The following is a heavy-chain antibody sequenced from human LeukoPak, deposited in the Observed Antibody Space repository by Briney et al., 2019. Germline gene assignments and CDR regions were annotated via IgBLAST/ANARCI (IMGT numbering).Heavy chain of an antibody. D-gene: IGHD3-10*01. J-gene: IGHJ4*02. V-gene: IGHV1-18*01. CDR1: GYTFTSYG. Sequence: ASVKVSCKASGYTFTSYGISWVRQAPGQGLEWMGWISAYNGNTNYAQKLQGRVTMPTDTSTSTAYMELRSLRSDDTAVYSGARTLAYGSVSYSGYYWGQGTLVTVSS. CDR2: ISAYNGNT. CDR3: ARTLAYGSVSYSGYY.